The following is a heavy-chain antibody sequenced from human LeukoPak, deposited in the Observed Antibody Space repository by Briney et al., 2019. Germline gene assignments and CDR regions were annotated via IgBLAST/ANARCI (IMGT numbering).Heavy chain of an antibody. V-gene: IGHV4-59*08. J-gene: IGHJ4*02. CDR2: IYYSGST. Sequence: SETLSLTCTVSGGSISSYYWSWIRQPPGKGLEWIGYIYYSGSTNYNPSLKSRVTISVDTSKNQFSLKLSSVTAADTAVYYCARGFLGYSYDHYYFDYWGQGTLVTVSS. CDR3: ARGFLGYSYDHYYFDY. D-gene: IGHD5-18*01. CDR1: GGSISSYY.